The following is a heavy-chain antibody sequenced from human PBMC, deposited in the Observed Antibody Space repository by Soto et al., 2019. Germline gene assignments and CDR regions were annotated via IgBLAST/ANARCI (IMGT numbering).Heavy chain of an antibody. V-gene: IGHV4-4*07. J-gene: IGHJ3*01. D-gene: IGHD5-12*01. CDR1: GGSISRYY. CDR2: MYHTGTT. CDR3: ARDVGYTGYEQGNPFDL. Sequence: SATQSITCSVSGGSISRYYWSWIRQTAGKRLEWIGRMYHTGTTDYNPSLKRRLSMSVDTSKNQFSLRLSSVTAADTALYYCARDVGYTGYEQGNPFDLWGQGTMVTVSS.